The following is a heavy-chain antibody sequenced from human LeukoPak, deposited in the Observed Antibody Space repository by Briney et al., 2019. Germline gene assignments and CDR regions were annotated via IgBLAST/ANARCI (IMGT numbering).Heavy chain of an antibody. V-gene: IGHV1-69*05. D-gene: IGHD1-26*01. CDR2: IIPIFGTA. CDR3: ARAYSGSYDLDAFDI. Sequence: GASVKVSCKASGGTFSSYAISWVRQALGQGLEWMGRIIPIFGTANYAQKFQGRVTITTDESTSTAYMELSSLRSEDTAVYYCARAYSGSYDLDAFDIWGQGTMVTVSS. CDR1: GGTFSSYA. J-gene: IGHJ3*02.